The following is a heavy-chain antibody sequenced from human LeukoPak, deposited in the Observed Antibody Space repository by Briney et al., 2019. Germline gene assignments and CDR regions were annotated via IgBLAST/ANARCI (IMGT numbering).Heavy chain of an antibody. V-gene: IGHV3-30*03. Sequence: GRSLRLSCEASGFTFSSYGMYWVRQAPGKGLEWVAAISDDGSNKYYADSIVKGRFTISRDNSKNTLYLQMNSLRAEDTAVYYCARDLYYYDSSGKGGFDYWGQGTLVTVSS. CDR2: ISDDGSNK. D-gene: IGHD3-22*01. CDR3: ARDLYYYDSSGKGGFDY. J-gene: IGHJ4*02. CDR1: GFTFSSYG.